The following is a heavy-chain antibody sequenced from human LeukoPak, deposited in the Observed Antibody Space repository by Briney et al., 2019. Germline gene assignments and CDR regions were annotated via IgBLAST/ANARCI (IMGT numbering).Heavy chain of an antibody. V-gene: IGHV3-23*01. CDR1: GFTFSSYA. D-gene: IGHD6-19*01. CDR2: ITGTADNT. J-gene: IGHJ4*02. CDR3: AKTRGWPYYFNY. Sequence: GGSLRLSCAASGFTFSSYAISWVRQAPGKGLEWVSAITGTADNTYYADSVKGRFSISRENSKNTLYLQLNSLRAEDTAVYYCAKTRGWPYYFNYWGQGTLVTVSS.